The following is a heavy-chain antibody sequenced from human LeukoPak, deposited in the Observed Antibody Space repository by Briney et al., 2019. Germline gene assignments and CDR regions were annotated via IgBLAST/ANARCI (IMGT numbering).Heavy chain of an antibody. CDR3: ARDLEDYNNYGEMGF. V-gene: IGHV3-21*01. CDR2: ISTSSSYM. CDR1: GFTFSSYT. Sequence: GGSLRLSCAASGFTFSSYTMTWVRQAPGKGLEWVSSISTSSSYMYYGDSVRGRFTISRDNAKNSLYLQMSSLRAEDTAVYYCARDLEDYNNYGEMGFWGQGTLVTVSS. D-gene: IGHD4-11*01. J-gene: IGHJ4*02.